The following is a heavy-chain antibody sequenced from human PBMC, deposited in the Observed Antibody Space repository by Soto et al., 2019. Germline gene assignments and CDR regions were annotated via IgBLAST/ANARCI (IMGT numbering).Heavy chain of an antibody. Sequence: PGGSLRLSCAASGFTFSSYGMHWVRQAPGKGLEWVAVISYDGSNKYYADSVKGRFTISRDNSKDTLYLQMNSLRAEDTAVYYCAKGRRYYGMDVWGQGTTVTVSS. V-gene: IGHV3-30*18. CDR2: ISYDGSNK. CDR1: GFTFSSYG. CDR3: AKGRRYYGMDV. J-gene: IGHJ6*02.